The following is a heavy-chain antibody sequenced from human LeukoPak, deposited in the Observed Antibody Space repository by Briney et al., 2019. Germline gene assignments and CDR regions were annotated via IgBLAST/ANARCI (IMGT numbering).Heavy chain of an antibody. CDR3: AGDEVVAAPNYFGMVV. Sequence: GASVKVSCKASGYTFTSYDVNWVRQATGQGLEWMGWMNPNSGNTGLAQKFQGRVTLTRDTSLSTAYMELSNLRSDDTAVYYCAGDEVVAAPNYFGMVVWGQGTTVSVSS. D-gene: IGHD2-15*01. V-gene: IGHV1-8*01. J-gene: IGHJ6*02. CDR2: MNPNSGNT. CDR1: GYTFTSYD.